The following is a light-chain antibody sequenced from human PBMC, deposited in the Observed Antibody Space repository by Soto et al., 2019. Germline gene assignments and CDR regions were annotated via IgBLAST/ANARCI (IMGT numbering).Light chain of an antibody. V-gene: IGLV2-14*01. Sequence: QSALTQPASLSRSPGQSITISCTGTSSDVGGYNYVSWYQQHPGKAPKLIIYEVINRPSGISHRFSGSKSGNTASLTISGLQAEDETDYYCSSYTGSITLLFGGGTQLTVL. CDR3: SSYTGSITLL. CDR1: SSDVGGYNY. J-gene: IGLJ2*01. CDR2: EVI.